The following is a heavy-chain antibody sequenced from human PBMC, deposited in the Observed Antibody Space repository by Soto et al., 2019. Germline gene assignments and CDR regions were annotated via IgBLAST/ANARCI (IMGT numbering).Heavy chain of an antibody. J-gene: IGHJ4*02. V-gene: IGHV5-51*01. CDR1: GYSFTSYW. Sequence: GESLKISCKGSGYSFTSYWSGSVRQMPGKGLEWMGIIYPGDSDTRYSPSFQGQVTISADKSISTAYLQWSSLRADDTAVYYCVKQIRQGWSLFDYWGQGTLVTVSS. CDR3: VKQIRQGWSLFDY. D-gene: IGHD3-3*01. CDR2: IYPGDSDT.